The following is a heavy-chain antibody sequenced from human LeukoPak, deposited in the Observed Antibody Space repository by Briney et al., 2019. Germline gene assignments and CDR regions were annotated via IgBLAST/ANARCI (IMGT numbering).Heavy chain of an antibody. CDR3: AKFPPQITRVRGVNWFDP. CDR1: GFTFSSYA. J-gene: IGHJ5*02. Sequence: GGSLRLSCAASGFTFSSYAMSWVRQAPGKGLEWVSAISGSGGSTYYADSVKGRFTISRDNSKNTLYVQLKSLRVEDTAVYYCAKFPPQITRVRGVNWFDPWGQGTLVTVSS. CDR2: ISGSGGST. V-gene: IGHV3-23*01. D-gene: IGHD3-10*01.